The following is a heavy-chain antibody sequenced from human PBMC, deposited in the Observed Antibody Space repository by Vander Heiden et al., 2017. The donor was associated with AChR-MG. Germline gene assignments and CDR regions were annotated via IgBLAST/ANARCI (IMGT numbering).Heavy chain of an antibody. Sequence: QVQLVQSGAEVKKPGSSVKVSCKASGGTFSSHAISWVRQAPGQGLEWMGGIIPIFGTANYAQKFQGRVTITADESTSTAYMELSSLRSEDTAVYYCAREGGDYLRYYYYGMDVWGQGTTVTVSS. J-gene: IGHJ6*02. D-gene: IGHD4-17*01. CDR3: AREGGDYLRYYYYGMDV. CDR2: IIPIFGTA. V-gene: IGHV1-69*01. CDR1: GGTFSSHA.